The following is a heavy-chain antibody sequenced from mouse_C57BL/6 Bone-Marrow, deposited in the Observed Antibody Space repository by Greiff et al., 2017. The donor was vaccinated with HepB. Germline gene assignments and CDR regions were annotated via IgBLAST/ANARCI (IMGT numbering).Heavy chain of an antibody. CDR2: IDPANGNT. CDR1: GFNIKNTY. CDR3: ASPSDYDRLAWFAY. J-gene: IGHJ3*01. Sequence: EVQLQESVAELVRPGASVKLSCTASGFNIKNTYMHWVKQRPEQGLEWIGRIDPANGNTKYAPKFQGKATITADTSSNTAYLQLSSLTSEDTAIYYCASPSDYDRLAWFAYWGQGTLVTVSA. D-gene: IGHD2-4*01. V-gene: IGHV14-3*01.